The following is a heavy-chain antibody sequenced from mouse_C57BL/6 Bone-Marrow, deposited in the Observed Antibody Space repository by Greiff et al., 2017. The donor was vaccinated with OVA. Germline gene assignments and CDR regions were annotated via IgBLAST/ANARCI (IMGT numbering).Heavy chain of an antibody. Sequence: EVQGVESGGGLVQPGESLKLSCESTEYEFPSYDMSWVRKTPEKRLELVAAINSDGGSTYYPDTIERRVIISRDNTKKTLYLQMSSLRSEDTALYYCGSYLYYFDYWGQGTTLTVSS. J-gene: IGHJ2*01. CDR3: GSYLYYFDY. D-gene: IGHD1-1*01. CDR1: EYEFPSYD. CDR2: INSDGGST. V-gene: IGHV5-2*01.